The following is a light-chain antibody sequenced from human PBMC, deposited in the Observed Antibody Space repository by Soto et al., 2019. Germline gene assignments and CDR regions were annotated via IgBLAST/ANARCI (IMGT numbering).Light chain of an antibody. Sequence: QSALTQPASVSGSPGQSITISCTGTSSDVGGYDYVSWYQQHPGKAPKLMIYDVSNRPSGVSNRFSGSKSGNTASLTISGLQAEDEADYYCTSWTSSSSLGVFGTGTKLTVL. CDR2: DVS. V-gene: IGLV2-14*01. CDR1: SSDVGGYDY. J-gene: IGLJ1*01. CDR3: TSWTSSSSLGV.